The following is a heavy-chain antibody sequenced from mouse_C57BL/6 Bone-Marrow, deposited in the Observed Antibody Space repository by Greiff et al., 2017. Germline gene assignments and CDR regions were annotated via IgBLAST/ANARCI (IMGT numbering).Heavy chain of an antibody. Sequence: VQLQQSGPELVKPGASVKISCKASGYTFTDYYMNWVKQSHGKSLEWIGDINPNNGGTSYNQKFKGKATLTVDKSSSTAYMELRSLTSEDSAVYYCVFGDYYGSDYWGQGTTLTVSS. CDR2: INPNNGGT. D-gene: IGHD1-1*01. CDR3: VFGDYYGSDY. V-gene: IGHV1-26*01. J-gene: IGHJ2*01. CDR1: GYTFTDYY.